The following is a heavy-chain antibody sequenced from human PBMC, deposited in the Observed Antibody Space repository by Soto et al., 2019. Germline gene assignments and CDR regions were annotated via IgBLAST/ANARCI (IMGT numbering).Heavy chain of an antibody. CDR3: ARTRDRSADFDC. V-gene: IGHV3-7*01. Sequence: PGGSLRLSCAASGFTFSRHWMTWVRQAPGKGLEWVANIKQDGSDKYYVDSVKGRFTISRDNAKNSLYLQMNSLRAEDTAVYYCARTRDRSADFDCWGQGTLVTVYS. CDR2: IKQDGSDK. J-gene: IGHJ4*02. CDR1: GFTFSRHW. D-gene: IGHD2-15*01.